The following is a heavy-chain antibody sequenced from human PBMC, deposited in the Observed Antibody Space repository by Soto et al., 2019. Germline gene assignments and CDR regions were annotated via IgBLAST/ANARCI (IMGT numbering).Heavy chain of an antibody. V-gene: IGHV1-18*01. D-gene: IGHD3-22*01. CDR1: GYTFTSYG. J-gene: IGHJ6*02. CDR2: ISAYNGNT. CDR3: ASSEDYYDSGGYYYYYGMDV. Sequence: ASVKVSCKASGYTFTSYGISWVRQAPGQGLEWMGWISAYNGNTNYAQKLQGRVTMTTDTSTSTAYVELRSLRSDDTAVYYCASSEDYYDSGGYYYYYGMDVWGQGTTVTVSS.